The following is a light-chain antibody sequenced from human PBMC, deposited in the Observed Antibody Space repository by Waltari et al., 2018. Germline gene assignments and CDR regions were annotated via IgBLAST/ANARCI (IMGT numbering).Light chain of an antibody. Sequence: DIVMTQSPDSLAVSLGERATINCKSSQSVLYSSNNKNYLAWYQQKPGQPPKLLIYWASTRESGVPDRFSGSGSGTDFTLTISSLQAEDVAVYYCQQYYSTLSGVGPGTKVDIK. V-gene: IGKV4-1*01. CDR3: QQYYSTLSG. CDR1: QSVLYSSNNKNY. CDR2: WAS. J-gene: IGKJ3*01.